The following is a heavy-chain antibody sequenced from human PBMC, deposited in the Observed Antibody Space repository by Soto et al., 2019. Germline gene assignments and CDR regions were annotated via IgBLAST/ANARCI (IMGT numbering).Heavy chain of an antibody. V-gene: IGHV3-48*02. D-gene: IGHD3-3*01. CDR2: ISSSSSTI. CDR1: GFTFSSYS. CDR3: ASFLEWFRYFDY. J-gene: IGHJ4*02. Sequence: PGGSLRLSCAASGFTFSSYSTNWVRQAPGKGLEWVSYISSSSSTIYYADSVKGRFTISRDNAKNSLYLQMNSLRDEDTAVYYCASFLEWFRYFDYWGQGTLVTVSS.